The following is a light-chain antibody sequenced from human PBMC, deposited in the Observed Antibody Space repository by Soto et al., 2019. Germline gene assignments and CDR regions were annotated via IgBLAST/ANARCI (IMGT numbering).Light chain of an antibody. Sequence: QSALTQPRSVSGSPGQSVTIYCTGTSSDVGRYNYVSWYQHHPGKAPKLMIYGVNERPSGVPDRFSGSKSGNTASLTISGLQAEDEADYHCCSYAGSYILVFGGGTKVTVL. J-gene: IGLJ3*02. CDR3: CSYAGSYILV. V-gene: IGLV2-11*01. CDR1: SSDVGRYNY. CDR2: GVN.